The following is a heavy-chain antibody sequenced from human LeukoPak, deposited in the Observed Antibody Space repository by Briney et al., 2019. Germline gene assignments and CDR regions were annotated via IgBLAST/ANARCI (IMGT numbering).Heavy chain of an antibody. V-gene: IGHV1-2*02. CDR3: ARAGVWDYSDSSGYHNAAFDI. Sequence: ASVKVSCKGSGYTFSGYYMHWVRQAPGQGLEWMGWINPKSGDTKYAQKFQGGVTMTRDTSISTAYMDLSRLRSDDTAVYYCARAGVWDYSDSSGYHNAAFDIWGQGTMVTVSS. CDR1: GYTFSGYY. J-gene: IGHJ3*02. CDR2: INPKSGDT. D-gene: IGHD3-22*01.